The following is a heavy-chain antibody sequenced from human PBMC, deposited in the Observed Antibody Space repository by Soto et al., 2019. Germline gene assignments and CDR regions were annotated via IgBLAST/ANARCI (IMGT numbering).Heavy chain of an antibody. CDR3: ARESIGRYGDYAFDY. CDR1: GFTFSSYG. J-gene: IGHJ4*02. V-gene: IGHV3-33*01. Sequence: QVQLVESGGGVVQPGRSLRLSCAASGFTFSSYGMHWVRQAPGKGLEWVAVILYDGSNKYYADSVKGRFTISRDNSKNTLYLQMNSLRAEDTAVYYCARESIGRYGDYAFDYWGQGTLVTVSS. D-gene: IGHD4-17*01. CDR2: ILYDGSNK.